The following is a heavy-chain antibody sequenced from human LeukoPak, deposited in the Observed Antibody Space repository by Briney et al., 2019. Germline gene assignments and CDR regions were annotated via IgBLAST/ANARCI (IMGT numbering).Heavy chain of an antibody. D-gene: IGHD6-19*01. Sequence: PGGSLRLSCAASGFTFSSYSMNWVRQAPGKGLEWVSSISSSSSYIYYADSVKGRFTISRDNAMNSLYLQMNSLRAEGTAVYYCARDPGIAVARNAFDIWGQGTMVTVSS. CDR3: ARDPGIAVARNAFDI. CDR1: GFTFSSYS. CDR2: ISSSSSYI. J-gene: IGHJ3*02. V-gene: IGHV3-21*01.